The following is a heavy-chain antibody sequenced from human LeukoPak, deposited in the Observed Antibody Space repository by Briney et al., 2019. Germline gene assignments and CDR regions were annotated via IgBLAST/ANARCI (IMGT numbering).Heavy chain of an antibody. CDR3: ARDACSSTSCYYYYYYYMDV. Sequence: PSETLSLTCTVSGGSISSSSYYWGWIRQPPGKGLEWIGSINYSGSTYYNPSLKSRVTISVDTSKNQFSLKLSSVTAADTAVYYCARDACSSTSCYYYYYYYMDVWGKGTTVTVSS. V-gene: IGHV4-39*07. D-gene: IGHD2-2*01. CDR1: GGSISSSSYY. CDR2: INYSGST. J-gene: IGHJ6*03.